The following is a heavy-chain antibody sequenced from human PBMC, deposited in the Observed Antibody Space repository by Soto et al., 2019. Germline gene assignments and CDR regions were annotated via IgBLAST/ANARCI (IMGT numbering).Heavy chain of an antibody. D-gene: IGHD3-3*01. V-gene: IGHV2-5*02. J-gene: IGHJ3*01. Sequence: QITLKESGRTLVEPTQSLTLTCTFSGFSLYTSTVGVGWVRQPRGKALEWLALTYWDDDRRYSPSLKNRLTITEDASKNQVVLTVNNIDPVDTGTYYCAHRLTRSGYVAFDVWGQGILVTVSS. CDR2: TYWDDDR. CDR1: GFSLYTSTVG. CDR3: AHRLTRSGYVAFDV.